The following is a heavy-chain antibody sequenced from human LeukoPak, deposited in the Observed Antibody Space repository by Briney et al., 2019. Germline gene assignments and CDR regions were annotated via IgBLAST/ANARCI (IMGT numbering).Heavy chain of an antibody. CDR2: INHSGRT. V-gene: IGHV4-34*01. J-gene: IGHJ6*02. CDR3: ARDVVVVPAAIHYGMGV. Sequence: SETLSLTCAVYGGSFSDYFWGWIRQPPGKGLEWIGEINHSGRTCYNPSLKSRVTISVDTSKNQFSLNLSSVTAADTAVYYCARDVVVVPAAIHYGMGVWGQGTTVTVSS. CDR1: GGSFSDYF. D-gene: IGHD2-2*01.